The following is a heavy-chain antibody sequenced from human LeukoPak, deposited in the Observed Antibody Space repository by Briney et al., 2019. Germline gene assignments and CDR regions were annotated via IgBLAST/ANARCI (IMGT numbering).Heavy chain of an antibody. CDR2: SYSGGTS. V-gene: IGHV3-53*01. D-gene: IGHD1-26*01. Sequence: PGGSLRLSCTASGFSFSGAWMSWVRQAPGKGLEWVAVSYSGGTSQYAESVKGRFTISRDNSKNTLDLQMNSLRVEDTALYYCARVWELSFDYWGQGTLVTVSS. CDR1: GFSFSGAW. CDR3: ARVWELSFDY. J-gene: IGHJ4*02.